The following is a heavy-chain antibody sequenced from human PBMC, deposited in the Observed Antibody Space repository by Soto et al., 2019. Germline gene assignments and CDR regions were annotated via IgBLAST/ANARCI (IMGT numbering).Heavy chain of an antibody. CDR2: LAPFNGKT. D-gene: IGHD6-13*01. V-gene: IGHV1-18*04. Sequence: ASVKVSCKASGYVFNHYAINWVRQAPGQGLEWMGWLAPFNGKTSSLQKLQDRMSMTIDTATSTACLELNSLTSDDTGVYFCAREGGSSTYYPLELDYWGQGTQVTVSS. J-gene: IGHJ4*02. CDR3: AREGGSSTYYPLELDY. CDR1: GYVFNHYA.